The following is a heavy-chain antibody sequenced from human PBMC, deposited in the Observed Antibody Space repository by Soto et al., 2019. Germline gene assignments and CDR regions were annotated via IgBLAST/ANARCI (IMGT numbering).Heavy chain of an antibody. CDR1: GFTFSVFA. CDR3: AKERGTGDYGVNAVDS. V-gene: IGHV3-23*01. CDR2: ISGPGENT. Sequence: EVQLLESGGGLVQPGGSLRLSCAASGFTFSVFAMSWVRQVPGKGLELVSTISGPGENTYYADSVKGRFTISRDNSKNTLNLEMSSLRGEDTAVYYCAKERGTGDYGVNAVDSWGQATMVTVAS. J-gene: IGHJ3*02. D-gene: IGHD7-27*01.